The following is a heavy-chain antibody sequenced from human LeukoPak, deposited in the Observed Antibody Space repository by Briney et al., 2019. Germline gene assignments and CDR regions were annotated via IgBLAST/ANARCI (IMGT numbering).Heavy chain of an antibody. D-gene: IGHD2-2*01. CDR1: GYTFTDYY. CDR2: INPNSGGT. CDR3: ARANALHCSSTSCLFDY. V-gene: IGHV1-2*04. J-gene: IGHJ4*02. Sequence: ASVKVPCKASGYTFTDYYMHWVRQAPGQGLEWMGWINPNSGGTYSAQKFQGWVTMTRDTSISTAYMELSRLTSDDTAVYYCARANALHCSSTSCLFDYWGQGTLVTVSS.